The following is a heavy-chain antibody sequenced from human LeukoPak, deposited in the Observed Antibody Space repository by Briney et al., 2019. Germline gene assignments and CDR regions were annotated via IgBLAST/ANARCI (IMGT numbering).Heavy chain of an antibody. CDR1: GFTFSSYG. CDR3: AKEDRGYCSGGSCYAYYYGMDV. J-gene: IGHJ6*02. CDR2: ISYDGSNK. V-gene: IGHV3-30*18. D-gene: IGHD2-15*01. Sequence: GRSLRLSCAASGFTFSSYGMHWVRQAPGKGLEWVAVISYDGSNKYYADSVKGRFTISRDNSKNTLYLQMSSLRAEDTAVYYCAKEDRGYCSGGSCYAYYYGMDVWGQGTTVTVSS.